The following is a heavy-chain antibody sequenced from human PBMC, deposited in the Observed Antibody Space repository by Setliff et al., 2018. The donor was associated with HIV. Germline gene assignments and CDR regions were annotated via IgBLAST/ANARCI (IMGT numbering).Heavy chain of an antibody. Sequence: SETLSLTCDVSGFSITSDYYWGWIRQSPGKGLEWIGTIYYTGSTYYNPSLKGRVSMSVDTSKDQFSLKLNSVTAADTAMYHCARVIASGYNFWSGYPFDAFDVWGQGTMVTVSS. CDR1: GFSITSDYY. D-gene: IGHD3-3*01. J-gene: IGHJ3*01. CDR3: ARVIASGYNFWSGYPFDAFDV. V-gene: IGHV4-38-2*01. CDR2: IYYTGST.